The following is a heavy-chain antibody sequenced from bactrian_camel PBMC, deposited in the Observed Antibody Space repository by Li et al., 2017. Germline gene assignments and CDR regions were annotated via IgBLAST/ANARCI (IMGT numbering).Heavy chain of an antibody. V-gene: IGHV3S25*01. J-gene: IGHJ4*01. Sequence: GSLRLSCVASGFSFSDYWMYWVRQAPGKGLEWVSCINSGGGVTRYGDAVKGRFTLSRDNAKNTMYLQMSSLQPEDTAVYYCVSGSDYAFTYWGQGTQVTVS. CDR2: INSGGGVT. CDR3: VSGSDYAFTY. CDR1: GFSFSDYW. D-gene: IGHD4*01.